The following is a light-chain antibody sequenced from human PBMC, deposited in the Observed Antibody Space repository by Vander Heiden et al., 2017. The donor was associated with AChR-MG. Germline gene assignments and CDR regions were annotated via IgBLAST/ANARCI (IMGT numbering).Light chain of an antibody. J-gene: IGKJ3*01. CDR1: QSVSSR. CDR3: QQYNNWPRT. CDR2: GAS. Sequence: DIVTRLSPPTLSVSPAERATLSCRASQSVSSRLAWYQQKPGNAPRLLIYGASTRATGVPARFTGSGSGTGFTLTISSLQSEDFAVYYCQQYNNWPRTFGPGTKVDIK. V-gene: IGKV3-15*01.